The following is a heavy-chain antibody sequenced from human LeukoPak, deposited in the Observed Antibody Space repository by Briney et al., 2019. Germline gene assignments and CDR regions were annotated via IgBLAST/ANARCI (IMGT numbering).Heavy chain of an antibody. CDR1: GLHFSGTA. D-gene: IGHD6-19*01. CDR2: ISHDGMNA. Sequence: PGGSLRLSCAASGLHFSGTAMSWVRQAPGKGLEWVSAISHDGMNAYYADSVKGRFTISRDNSKKTVSLEMSSLTAADTGVYYCAKDGAQYSSGPECDPRGQGALVTVS. V-gene: IGHV3-23*01. CDR3: AKDGAQYSSGPECDP. J-gene: IGHJ5*02.